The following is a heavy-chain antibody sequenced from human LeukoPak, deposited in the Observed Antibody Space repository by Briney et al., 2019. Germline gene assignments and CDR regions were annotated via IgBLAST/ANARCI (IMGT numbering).Heavy chain of an antibody. CDR2: ISGSGGST. D-gene: IGHD3-10*01. Sequence: GGSLRLSCAASGFTFSSYAMSWVRQAPGKGLEWVSAISGSGGSTYYADSVKGRFTISRDNSKNTLYLQMNSLRAEDTAVYYCAKKDGSGSYYNDPEFDYWGQGTLVTVSS. CDR3: AKKDGSGSYYNDPEFDY. V-gene: IGHV3-23*01. J-gene: IGHJ4*02. CDR1: GFTFSSYA.